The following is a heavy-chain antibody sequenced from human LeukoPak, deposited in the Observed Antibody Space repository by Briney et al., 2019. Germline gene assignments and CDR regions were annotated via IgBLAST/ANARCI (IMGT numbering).Heavy chain of an antibody. Sequence: GGSLRLSCAASGFTFSNAWMSWVRQAPGKGLEWVGRIKSKTDGETTGYAAPVKGRFTISRDDSKNTLYLQMNSLKPEDTAVYYCTTDKTFHYGSESYPFDYWGQGTLVTVSS. J-gene: IGHJ4*02. CDR1: GFTFSNAW. V-gene: IGHV3-15*01. CDR2: IKSKTDGETT. CDR3: TTDKTFHYGSESYPFDY. D-gene: IGHD3-10*01.